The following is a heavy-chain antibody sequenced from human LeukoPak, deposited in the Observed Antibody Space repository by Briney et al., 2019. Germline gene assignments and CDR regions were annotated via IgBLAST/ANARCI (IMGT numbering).Heavy chain of an antibody. V-gene: IGHV3-64*01. CDR1: GFTFSSYA. Sequence: GGSLRLSCAASGFTFSSYAMHWVRQAPGKGLEYVSAISSNGGSTYYANSVKGRFTISRDNSKNTLYLQMGSLRAEDMAVYYCARAASRVGSSSLGYWGQGTLVTVSS. D-gene: IGHD6-13*01. CDR2: ISSNGGST. J-gene: IGHJ4*02. CDR3: ARAASRVGSSSLGY.